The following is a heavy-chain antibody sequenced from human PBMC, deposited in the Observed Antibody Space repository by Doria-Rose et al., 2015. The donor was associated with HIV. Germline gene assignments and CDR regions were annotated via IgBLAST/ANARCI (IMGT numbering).Heavy chain of an antibody. CDR3: ARLECSSTRCYNAFDI. CDR2: IYYSGST. V-gene: IGHV4-59*08. Sequence: QVQLQESGPGLVRPSETLPLTCTVSGGSISNYYWSWIRQPPGKGLEWLGYIYYSGSTNYNPYLKSQVPIAVDTPRTQFSLNLGSVTAADTAVYHCARLECSSTRCYNAFDIWGQGTMVTVSS. D-gene: IGHD2-2*02. J-gene: IGHJ3*02. CDR1: GGSISNYY.